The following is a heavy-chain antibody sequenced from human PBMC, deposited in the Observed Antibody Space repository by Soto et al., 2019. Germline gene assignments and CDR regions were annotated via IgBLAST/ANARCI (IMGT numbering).Heavy chain of an antibody. Sequence: VKGACKGAGYRFSSYLGHWRRLPTGQRLEWMGWINAGNGNTKYSQKFQGRVTITRDTSASTAYMELSSLRSEDTAVYYCARPQRSSWYSDAFDIWGQGTMVTVSS. CDR3: ARPQRSSWYSDAFDI. D-gene: IGHD6-13*01. CDR2: INAGNGNT. V-gene: IGHV1-3*01. CDR1: GYRFSSYL. J-gene: IGHJ3*02.